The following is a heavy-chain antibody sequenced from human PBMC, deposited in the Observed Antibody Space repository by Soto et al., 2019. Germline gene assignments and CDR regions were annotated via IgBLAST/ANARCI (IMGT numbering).Heavy chain of an antibody. CDR1: GGSISSGGYY. D-gene: IGHD1-20*01. J-gene: IGHJ3*02. V-gene: IGHV4-31*03. Sequence: SETLSLTCTVSGGSISSGGYYWSWIRQHPGKGLEWIGYIYYSGSTYYNPSLKSRVTISVGTSKNQFSLKLSSVTAADTAVYYCASYYNWNDGAFDIWGQGTMVTVSS. CDR3: ASYYNWNDGAFDI. CDR2: IYYSGST.